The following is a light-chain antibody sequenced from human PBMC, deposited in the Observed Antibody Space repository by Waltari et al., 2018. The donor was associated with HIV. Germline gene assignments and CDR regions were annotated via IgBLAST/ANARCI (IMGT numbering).Light chain of an antibody. CDR1: NIGSIS. Sequence: SYMLTQPPSVSVAPGQTARITCEGYNIGSISVQWYQQKAGQAPVLVIYYDIYRPSGIPERFSGSNSDNTATLTISRVEAGDEADYYCQVWDGDSNHVVFGGGTKLTVL. V-gene: IGLV3-21*04. J-gene: IGLJ2*01. CDR3: QVWDGDSNHVV. CDR2: YDI.